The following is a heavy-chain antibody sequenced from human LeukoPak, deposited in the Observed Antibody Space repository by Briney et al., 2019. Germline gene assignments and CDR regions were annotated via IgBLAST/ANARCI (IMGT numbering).Heavy chain of an antibody. J-gene: IGHJ5*02. Sequence: ASVKVSCKASGCTFTGDQIYWLRQAPGQGLEWVGWIKPSSGDTLYEQKFQGRVTMTRDKSISSAYMELSSLRSDDTAVYYCARKSAGFLTAWGQGTLVTVSS. CDR3: ARKSAGFLTA. V-gene: IGHV1-2*02. CDR2: IKPSSGDT. CDR1: GCTFTGDQ. D-gene: IGHD2/OR15-2a*01.